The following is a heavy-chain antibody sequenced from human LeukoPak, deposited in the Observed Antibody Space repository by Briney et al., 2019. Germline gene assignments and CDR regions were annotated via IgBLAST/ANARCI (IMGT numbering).Heavy chain of an antibody. CDR3: ARVNGGSFYYLDV. D-gene: IGHD1-26*01. J-gene: IGHJ6*03. CDR2: IYYSGIT. CDR1: GGSISSTSYY. V-gene: IGHV4-39*01. Sequence: SDTLSLTRTVSGGSISSTSYYWGWIRQPPGKGLEWLGSIYYSGITYYNPSLKSRVTISVDTSKNQFSLKLSSVTATDTAVYFCARVNGGSFYYLDVWGKGTTVTVTS.